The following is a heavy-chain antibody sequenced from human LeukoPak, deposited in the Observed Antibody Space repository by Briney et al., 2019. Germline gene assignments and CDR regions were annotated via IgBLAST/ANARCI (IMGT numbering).Heavy chain of an antibody. CDR2: ISGSGGST. V-gene: IGHV3-23*01. CDR3: ASLASKARLVDY. CDR1: GFTFSSYP. D-gene: IGHD6-6*01. J-gene: IGHJ4*02. Sequence: GGSLRLSCAASGFTFSSYPMSWVRQAPGKGLEWVSAISGSGGSTYYADSVKGRFTISRDNSKNTLYLQMNSLRAEDTAVYYCASLASKARLVDYWGQGTLVTVSS.